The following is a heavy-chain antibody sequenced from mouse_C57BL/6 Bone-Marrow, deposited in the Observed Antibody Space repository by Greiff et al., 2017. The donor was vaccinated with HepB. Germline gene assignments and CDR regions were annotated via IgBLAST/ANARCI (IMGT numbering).Heavy chain of an antibody. D-gene: IGHD1-1*01. CDR1: GYAFSSYW. V-gene: IGHV1-80*01. Sequence: VQLQQSGAELVKPGASVKISCKASGYAFSSYWMNWVKQRPGKGLEWIGQIYPGAGDTNYNGKFKGKATLTADKSSSTAYMQLSSLTSEDSAVYFGANYGSRGDYFDYWGQGTTLTVSS. J-gene: IGHJ2*01. CDR2: IYPGAGDT. CDR3: ANYGSRGDYFDY.